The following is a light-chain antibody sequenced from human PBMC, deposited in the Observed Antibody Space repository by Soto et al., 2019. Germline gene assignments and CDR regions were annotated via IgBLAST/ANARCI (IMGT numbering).Light chain of an antibody. CDR1: SGHSSYA. CDR2: VNSNGSH. J-gene: IGLJ2*01. Sequence: QLVLTQSPSASASLGASVKLTCTLSSGHSSYAIAWRQQQPEKGPRYLMKVNSNGSHSKGDGIPDRFSGSSSGAERYLTISSLQSEDEADYYCQTWGSGIRVVFGGGTKLTVL. V-gene: IGLV4-69*01. CDR3: QTWGSGIRVV.